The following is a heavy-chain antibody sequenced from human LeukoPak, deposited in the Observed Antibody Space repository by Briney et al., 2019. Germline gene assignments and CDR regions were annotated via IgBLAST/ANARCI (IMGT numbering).Heavy chain of an antibody. D-gene: IGHD2-2*01. Sequence: SGTLSLTCSVSGGSISSSTYYWGWIRQPPGTGLEWIGSIFYSGSTYYNPSLKSRVTISVDRSKNQFSLKLSSVTAADTAVYYCARSRYCSSTSCSDDAFDIWGQGTMVTVSS. J-gene: IGHJ3*02. V-gene: IGHV4-39*07. CDR1: GGSISSSTYY. CDR3: ARSRYCSSTSCSDDAFDI. CDR2: IFYSGST.